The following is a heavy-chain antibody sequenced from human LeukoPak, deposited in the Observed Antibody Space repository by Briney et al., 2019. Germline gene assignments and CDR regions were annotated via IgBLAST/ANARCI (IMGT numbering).Heavy chain of an antibody. CDR1: GFTFTGFY. V-gene: IGHV1-2*02. Sequence: ASVKVSCTASGFTFTGFYMHWVRQAPGQGLEWMGWINPNSGGTNYAQKFQGRVTMTRDTTISTAYLELSRLRSDDTAVYYCARVLAYYDSGTYPRARPFDIWGQGTMVTVSS. J-gene: IGHJ3*02. D-gene: IGHD3-10*01. CDR3: ARVLAYYDSGTYPRARPFDI. CDR2: INPNSGGT.